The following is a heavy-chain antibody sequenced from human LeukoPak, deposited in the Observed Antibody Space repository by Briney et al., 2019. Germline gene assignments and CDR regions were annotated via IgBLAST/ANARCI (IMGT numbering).Heavy chain of an antibody. V-gene: IGHV3-7*01. D-gene: IGHD6-13*01. J-gene: IGHJ5*02. CDR1: VFTFSSYW. Sequence: GGCPRLSCAPSVFTFSSYWMSWVRQAPGMGLEWVANIKQDGSEKYYVDSVKGRFTISRDNAKNSLYLQMNSLRAEDTAVYYCARRLSQQLVSGFDPWGQGTLVTVSS. CDR2: IKQDGSEK. CDR3: ARRLSQQLVSGFDP.